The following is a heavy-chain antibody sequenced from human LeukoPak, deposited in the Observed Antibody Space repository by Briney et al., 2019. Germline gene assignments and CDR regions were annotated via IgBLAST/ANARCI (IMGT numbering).Heavy chain of an antibody. V-gene: IGHV3-9*01. J-gene: IGHJ3*02. Sequence: GGSLRLSCAASGFTFDDYAMHWARQAPGKGLEWVSGISWNSGSIGYADSVKGRFTISRDNAKNSLYLQMNSLRAEDTALYYCAKVVGAGDAFDIWGQGTMVTVSS. CDR3: AKVVGAGDAFDI. D-gene: IGHD1-26*01. CDR1: GFTFDDYA. CDR2: ISWNSGSI.